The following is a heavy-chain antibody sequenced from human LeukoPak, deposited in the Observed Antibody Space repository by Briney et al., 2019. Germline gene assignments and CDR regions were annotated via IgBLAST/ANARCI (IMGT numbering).Heavy chain of an antibody. D-gene: IGHD5-24*01. V-gene: IGHV4-59*01. CDR2: MYYSGSA. CDR3: AREAREGHVFDI. J-gene: IGHJ3*02. CDR1: GGSMIGYF. Sequence: SETLSLTCTVSGGSMIGYFWTWIRQSPGKGLEWIAYMYYSGSANYNPSFESRVTISVYTSQNQFSLDLRSVTAADTAVYYCAREAREGHVFDIWGQGTMVTVSS.